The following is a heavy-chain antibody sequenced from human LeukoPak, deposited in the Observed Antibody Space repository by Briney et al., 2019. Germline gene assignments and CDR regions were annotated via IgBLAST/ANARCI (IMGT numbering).Heavy chain of an antibody. J-gene: IGHJ3*02. V-gene: IGHV3-33*06. CDR2: IWYDGSNK. CDR1: GFTFSSYG. CDR3: AKGYYGSGSYGLVAFDI. D-gene: IGHD3-10*01. Sequence: PGRSLRLSCAASGFTFSSYGMHWVRQAPGKGLEWVAVIWYDGSNKYYADSVKGRFTISRDNSKNTLYVQMNSLRAEDTAVYYCAKGYYGSGSYGLVAFDIWGQGTMVTVSS.